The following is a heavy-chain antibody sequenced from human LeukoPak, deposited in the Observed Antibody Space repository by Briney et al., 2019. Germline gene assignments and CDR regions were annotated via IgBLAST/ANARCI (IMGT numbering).Heavy chain of an antibody. CDR1: GFTFSSYW. V-gene: IGHV3-74*01. J-gene: IGHJ6*03. CDR3: ARDGPSCTNGVCYFFYYYYYMDV. Sequence: PGGSLRLSCAASGFTFSSYWMHWVRQAPGKGLVWVSRINSDGSSTSYADSVKGRFTISRDNAKNTLYLQMNSLRAEDTAVYYCARDGPSCTNGVCYFFYYYYYMDVWGKGTTVTVSS. D-gene: IGHD2-8*01. CDR2: INSDGSST.